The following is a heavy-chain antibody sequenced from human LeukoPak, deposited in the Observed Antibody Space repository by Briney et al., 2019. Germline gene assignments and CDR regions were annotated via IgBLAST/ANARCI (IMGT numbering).Heavy chain of an antibody. D-gene: IGHD3-22*01. CDR3: AKHRFESGGYHSTD. J-gene: IGHJ4*02. CDR2: ISGGSGST. V-gene: IGHV3-23*01. CDR1: GFTFSSYA. Sequence: GGSLRLSCAASGFTFSSYAMSWVRQAPGKGLAWVSAISGGSGSTYCADSVKGRFTISRDNSKNTLYLQMNSLRDEDTAVYYCAKHRFESGGYHSTDWGQGTLVTVSS.